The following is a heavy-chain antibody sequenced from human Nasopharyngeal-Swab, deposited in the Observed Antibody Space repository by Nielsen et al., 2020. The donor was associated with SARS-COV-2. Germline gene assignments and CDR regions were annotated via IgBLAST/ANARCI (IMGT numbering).Heavy chain of an antibody. J-gene: IGHJ3*02. CDR2: ISGSGGST. CDR3: TTDRRIVLMVYATGYDALDI. Sequence: GESLKISCAASGFTFSTYAMSWVRQAPGKGLEWVSSISGSGGSTYYADSVKGRFTISRDNSKNTLYLQMNSLRAEDTDVYYCTTDRRIVLMVYATGYDALDIWGQGTMVTVSS. V-gene: IGHV3-23*01. CDR1: GFTFSTYA. D-gene: IGHD2-8*01.